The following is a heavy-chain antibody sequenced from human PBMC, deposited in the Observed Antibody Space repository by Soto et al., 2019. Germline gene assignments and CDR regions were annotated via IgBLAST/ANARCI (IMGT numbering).Heavy chain of an antibody. D-gene: IGHD6-19*01. Sequence: PSETPSLTCAVYGGSFSGYYWSWIRQPPGKGLEWIGEINHSGSTNYNPSLKSRVIISVDTSKNQFSLKLSSVTAADTALYYCARQAPHSSGWFWFDPWGQGTLVTVSS. CDR3: ARQAPHSSGWFWFDP. CDR1: GGSFSGYY. CDR2: INHSGST. J-gene: IGHJ5*02. V-gene: IGHV4-34*01.